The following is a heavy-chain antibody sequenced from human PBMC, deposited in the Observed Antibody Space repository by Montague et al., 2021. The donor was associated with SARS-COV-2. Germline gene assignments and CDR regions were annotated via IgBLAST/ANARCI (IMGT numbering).Heavy chain of an antibody. CDR2: IYYSGST. J-gene: IGHJ3*02. CDR1: GGSISSGGYY. Sequence: TLSLTCTVSGGSISSGGYYWSWIRQHPGKGLEWIGYIYYSGSTYYNPSLKSRVTISVDTSKNQFSLKLSSVTAADTAVYYCARDQYSGYVLDAFDIWGQGTMVTVSS. CDR3: ARDQYSGYVLDAFDI. V-gene: IGHV4-31*03. D-gene: IGHD5-12*01.